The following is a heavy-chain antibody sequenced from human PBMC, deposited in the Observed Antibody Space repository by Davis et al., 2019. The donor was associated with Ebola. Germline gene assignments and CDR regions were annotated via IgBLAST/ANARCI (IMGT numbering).Heavy chain of an antibody. CDR2: IKQEGSEK. D-gene: IGHD3-3*01. V-gene: IGHV3-7*01. J-gene: IGHJ4*02. CDR3: ARDLPYYDFWSGYYRY. CDR1: GFTFSSYW. Sequence: GESLKISCAASGFTFSSYWLSWVRQAPGTGLEWVANIKQEGSEKYHVDSVKGRFTICRDNAKNSLYLQMNSLRAEDTAVYYCARDLPYYDFWSGYYRYWGQGTLVTVSS.